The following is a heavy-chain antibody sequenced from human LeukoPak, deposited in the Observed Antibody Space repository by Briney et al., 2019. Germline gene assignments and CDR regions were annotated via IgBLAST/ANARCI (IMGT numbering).Heavy chain of an antibody. V-gene: IGHV3-23*01. J-gene: IGHJ4*02. CDR2: ISNNGGYT. CDR1: GFTFSSSA. Sequence: GVSLRPSCAASGFTFSSSAMSWVRQAPGKGLEWVSAISNNGGYTYYADSVQGRFTISRDNSKSTLCLQMNSLRAEDTAVYYCAKQLGYCSDGSCYFPYWGQGTLVTVSS. CDR3: AKQLGYCSDGSCYFPY. D-gene: IGHD2-15*01.